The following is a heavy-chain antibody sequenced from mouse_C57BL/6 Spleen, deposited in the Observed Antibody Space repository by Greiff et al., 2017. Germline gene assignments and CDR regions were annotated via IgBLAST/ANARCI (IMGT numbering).Heavy chain of an antibody. J-gene: IGHJ3*01. Sequence: EVQVVESGGGLVKPGGSLKLSCAASGFTFSDYGMHWVRQAPEKGLEWVAYISSGSSTIYYADTVKGRFTISRDNAKNTLFLQMTSLRSEDTAMYYCARPMVTRPAWFAYWGQGTLVTVSA. CDR3: ARPMVTRPAWFAY. V-gene: IGHV5-17*01. D-gene: IGHD2-2*01. CDR2: ISSGSSTI. CDR1: GFTFSDYG.